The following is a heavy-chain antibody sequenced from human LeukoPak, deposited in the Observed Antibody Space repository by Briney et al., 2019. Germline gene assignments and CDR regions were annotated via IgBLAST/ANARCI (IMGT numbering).Heavy chain of an antibody. CDR1: GFTFSNYW. V-gene: IGHV3-74*01. CDR2: IKSDGRT. CDR3: AKGYGGSHFDY. J-gene: IGHJ4*02. D-gene: IGHD4-23*01. Sequence: GGSLRLSCAAAGFTFSNYWMHWVRQAPGKGLVWVSRIKSDGRTNYADSVKGRFTISRDNSKSTLHLQMNSLKVEDTAVYYCAKGYGGSHFDYWGQGALVAVSS.